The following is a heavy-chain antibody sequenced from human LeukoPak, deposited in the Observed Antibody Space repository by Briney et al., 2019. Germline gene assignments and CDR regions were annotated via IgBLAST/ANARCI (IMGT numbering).Heavy chain of an antibody. CDR2: IYTSGST. J-gene: IGHJ4*02. Sequence: PSETLSLTCTLSGGSLSSYYWSWIRQPAGKGLEWIGRIYTSGSTNYNPSLKSRVTISVDTSKYQFSLKLSSVTAADTAVYYCARQQLVPSPFDYWGQGTLVTVSS. CDR3: ARQQLVPSPFDY. V-gene: IGHV4-4*07. D-gene: IGHD6-13*01. CDR1: GGSLSSYY.